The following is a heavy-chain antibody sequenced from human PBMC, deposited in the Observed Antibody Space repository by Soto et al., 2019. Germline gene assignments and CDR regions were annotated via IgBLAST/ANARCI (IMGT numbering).Heavy chain of an antibody. J-gene: IGHJ4*02. CDR1: GFTFSSYG. D-gene: IGHD5-18*01. Sequence: GGSLRLSCAASGFTFSSYGMHWVRQAPGKGLEWVAVIWYDGSNKYYADSVKGRFTISRDNSKNTLYLQMNSLRAEDTAVYYCARGRVQLWLQSPFDYWGQGTLVTVSS. CDR3: ARGRVQLWLQSPFDY. V-gene: IGHV3-33*01. CDR2: IWYDGSNK.